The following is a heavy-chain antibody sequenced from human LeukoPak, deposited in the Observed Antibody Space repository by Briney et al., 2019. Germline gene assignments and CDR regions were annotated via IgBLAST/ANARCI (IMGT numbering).Heavy chain of an antibody. D-gene: IGHD3-9*01. V-gene: IGHV1-2*02. CDR2: INLKSGGT. J-gene: IGHJ4*02. Sequence: ASVKVSCKASAYTFTGHYMHWVRQAPGQGLEWMGWINLKSGGTNYAQKFQGRVTMTRDTSISTAYMELSRLRSDDTAVYYCARSPHILTGENFDYWGQGTLVTVSS. CDR3: ARSPHILTGENFDY. CDR1: AYTFTGHY.